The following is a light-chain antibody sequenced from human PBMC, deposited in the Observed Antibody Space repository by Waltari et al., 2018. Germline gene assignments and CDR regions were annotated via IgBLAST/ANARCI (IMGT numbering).Light chain of an antibody. CDR1: SSSIGAGYD. CDR2: GND. CDR3: QSYDSSLSGSV. V-gene: IGLV1-40*01. Sequence: QSVLTQPPSVSGAPGQRVTISCTGSSSSIGAGYDVNWYQQLPGTAPKLLIYGNDNRPAGVPDRCSGSKSCTSASLAITGLQAEDEADYYCQSYDSSLSGSVFGGGTILTVL. J-gene: IGLJ2*01.